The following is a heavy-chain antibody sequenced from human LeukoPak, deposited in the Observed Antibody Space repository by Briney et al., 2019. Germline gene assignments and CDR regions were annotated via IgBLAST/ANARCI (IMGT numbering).Heavy chain of an antibody. J-gene: IGHJ5*02. D-gene: IGHD6-13*01. Sequence: SETLSLTCTVSSGSVSSYFWSWLRQPAGKGLEWIGRISTSGSTNYNPSLKSRVTMSLDTSKSQFSLKLSSVTAADTAVYYCARGYSSNWYWFDPWGQGTLVTVSS. CDR1: SGSVSSYF. CDR3: ARGYSSNWYWFDP. CDR2: ISTSGST. V-gene: IGHV4-4*07.